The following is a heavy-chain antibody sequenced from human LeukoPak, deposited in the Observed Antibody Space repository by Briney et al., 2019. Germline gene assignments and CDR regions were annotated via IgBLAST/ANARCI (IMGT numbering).Heavy chain of an antibody. J-gene: IGHJ4*02. D-gene: IGHD4-11*01. CDR2: ISNDGSIT. Sequence: GGSLRLSCAASGFTFSSNYMSWVRQAPGKGLEWVAVISNDGSITKYGDSVKGRFTISRDNSKNTLYVQMNSLRTDDAAVYYCAKSKSPYPMDYIFDFWGQGTLVTVSS. V-gene: IGHV3-30*18. CDR3: AKSKSPYPMDYIFDF. CDR1: GFTFSSNY.